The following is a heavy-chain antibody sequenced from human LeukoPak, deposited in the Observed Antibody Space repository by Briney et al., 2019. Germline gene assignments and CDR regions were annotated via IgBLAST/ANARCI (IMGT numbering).Heavy chain of an antibody. Sequence: PSETLSLTCTVSGVSISSVSYFWGWTRQPPGRGLEWIETLYYSGSTYDSASLKRRVTRSGDTSRDQFSLRLSPVIGADTAVYYCAKVGVRYSDSSALYGFDFWGQGTMVTVCS. V-gene: IGHV4-39*01. J-gene: IGHJ3*01. D-gene: IGHD3-22*01. CDR1: GVSISSVSYF. CDR3: AKVGVRYSDSSALYGFDF. CDR2: LYYSGST.